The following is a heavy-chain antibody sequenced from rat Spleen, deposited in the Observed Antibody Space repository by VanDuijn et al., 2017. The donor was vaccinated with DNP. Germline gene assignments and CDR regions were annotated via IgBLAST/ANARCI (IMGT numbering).Heavy chain of an antibody. CDR1: GYSITRNY. CDR2: ISYSGGT. Sequence: EVQLQESGSGLVKPSQSLSLTCSVTGYSITRNYWGWIRKFPGDKMEYIGHISYSGGTNYNPSFKSRSSMTRDTSKNHFSLHLNSVTTEDTATYYCARWTRYFDYWGQGVMVTVSS. D-gene: IGHD1-7*01. J-gene: IGHJ2*01. V-gene: IGHV3-1*01. CDR3: ARWTRYFDY.